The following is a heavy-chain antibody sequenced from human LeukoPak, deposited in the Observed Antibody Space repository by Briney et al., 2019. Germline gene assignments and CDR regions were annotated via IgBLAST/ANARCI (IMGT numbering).Heavy chain of an antibody. Sequence: ASVKVSCKASGYTFTSYDISWVRQAPGQGLEWMGWISAYNGNTNYAQKLQGRVTMTTDTSTSTAYMELRSLRSDDTAVYYCARVLVGSGRYKPTGYYFDYWGQGTLVTVSS. CDR3: ARVLVGSGRYKPTGYYFDY. CDR1: GYTFTSYD. D-gene: IGHD6-19*01. CDR2: ISAYNGNT. J-gene: IGHJ4*02. V-gene: IGHV1-18*01.